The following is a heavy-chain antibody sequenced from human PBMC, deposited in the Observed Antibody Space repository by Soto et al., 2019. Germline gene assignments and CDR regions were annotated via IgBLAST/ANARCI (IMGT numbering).Heavy chain of an antibody. CDR3: ARSGGIARDFNY. Sequence: QVQLVQSGAEVKKPGSSVKVSCKASGGTFSSDSFSWVRQAPGQGLEWMGGIIPMFDTPIYAQKFQDRVTITADESTSTAYMQLSSLRSGDTAVYYCARSGGIARDFNYWGQGSLVTVSS. CDR2: IIPMFDTP. J-gene: IGHJ4*02. D-gene: IGHD6-13*01. CDR1: GGTFSSDS. V-gene: IGHV1-69*12.